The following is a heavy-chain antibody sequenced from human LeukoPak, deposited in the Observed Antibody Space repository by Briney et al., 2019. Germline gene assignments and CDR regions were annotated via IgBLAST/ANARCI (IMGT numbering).Heavy chain of an antibody. CDR3: ARISGSYDHY. Sequence: SSETLSLTCTVSGGSITNYYWSWIRQPPGKGPEWIGYIYHTGSTNYNPSLKSRVTISIDTSKKQFSLKLSSVTAADTAVYYCARISGSYDHYWGQGTLVTVSS. D-gene: IGHD3-10*01. J-gene: IGHJ4*02. V-gene: IGHV4-59*01. CDR1: GGSITNYY. CDR2: IYHTGST.